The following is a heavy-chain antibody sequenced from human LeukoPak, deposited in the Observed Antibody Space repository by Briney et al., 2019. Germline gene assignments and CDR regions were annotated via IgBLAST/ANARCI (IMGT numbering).Heavy chain of an antibody. CDR3: ARDLAYSSSSGWFDP. J-gene: IGHJ5*02. V-gene: IGHV1-46*01. D-gene: IGHD6-6*01. CDR1: GYTFTSYY. Sequence: ASVKVSCKASGYTFTSYYMHWVRQAPGQGLEWMGIINPSGGSTSYAQKFQGRVTITADESTSTAYMELSSLRSEDTAVYYCARDLAYSSSSGWFDPWGQGTLVTVSS. CDR2: INPSGGST.